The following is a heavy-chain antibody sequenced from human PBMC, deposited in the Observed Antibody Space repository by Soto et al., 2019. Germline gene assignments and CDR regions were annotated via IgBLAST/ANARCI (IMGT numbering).Heavy chain of an antibody. CDR1: GFTFSSYA. D-gene: IGHD5-12*01. Sequence: QEQRVESGGGVVQPGGSLRLSCAASGFTFSSYAMHWVRQAPGEGLQWVASISYLGGHERYSDSVKGRFAISRDTSKNTLYLLMDSLRVGDTAVFYCARGPYDNDAFDVWGQGTMVTVSS. V-gene: IGHV3-33*05. CDR3: ARGPYDNDAFDV. J-gene: IGHJ3*01. CDR2: ISYLGGHE.